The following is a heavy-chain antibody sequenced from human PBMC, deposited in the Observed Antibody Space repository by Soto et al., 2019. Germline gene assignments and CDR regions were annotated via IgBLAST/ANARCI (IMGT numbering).Heavy chain of an antibody. Sequence: ASVKVSCKASGYTFTSYGISWVRQAPGQGLEWMGWISAYSGNTNYAQKLQGRVTMTTDTSTSTAYMELRSLRSDDTAVYYCARSGIAAAGTVYYYGMDVWGQGTTVTVSS. D-gene: IGHD6-13*01. CDR1: GYTFTSYG. CDR2: ISAYSGNT. CDR3: ARSGIAAAGTVYYYGMDV. V-gene: IGHV1-18*01. J-gene: IGHJ6*02.